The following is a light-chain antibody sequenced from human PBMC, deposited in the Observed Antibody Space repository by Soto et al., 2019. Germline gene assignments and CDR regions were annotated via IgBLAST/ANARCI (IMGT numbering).Light chain of an antibody. CDR3: QQYGGSPPYT. CDR1: PSFSSTY. V-gene: IGKV3-20*01. J-gene: IGKJ2*01. Sequence: EIVLTQSPEPLSFSPGGKANPSFRARPSFSSTYLAWYQHKPGQAPRLLIYGASNRATGIPDRFTGSGSGTDFTLTISRLEPEDFALYYCQQYGGSPPYTFGQGTKVDIK. CDR2: GAS.